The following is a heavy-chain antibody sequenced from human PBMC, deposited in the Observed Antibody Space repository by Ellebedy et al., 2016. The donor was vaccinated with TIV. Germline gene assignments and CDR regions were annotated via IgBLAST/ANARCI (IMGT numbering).Heavy chain of an antibody. CDR3: RPGHYSDA. CDR1: GFSLSNSF. CDR2: LTADGRST. J-gene: IGHJ4*02. V-gene: IGHV3-23*01. Sequence: GGSLRLSXAASGFSLSNSFMSWIRQAPGKGLEWVSTLTADGRSTYFAGSVKGRFTISRDNSKNTVYLQMNSLRSEDTAVYYCRPGHYSDAWGQGTLVTVPS.